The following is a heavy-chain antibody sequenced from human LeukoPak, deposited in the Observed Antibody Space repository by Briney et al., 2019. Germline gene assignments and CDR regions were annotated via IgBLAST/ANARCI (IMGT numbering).Heavy chain of an antibody. J-gene: IGHJ3*02. D-gene: IGHD4-17*01. CDR1: GFTFSGSA. V-gene: IGHV3-73*01. CDR2: IRSKANSYAT. Sequence: PGGSLRLSCAASGFTFSGSAMHWVRQASGKGREGVGRIRSKANSYATAYAASVQGRFTISRDDSKNTAYLQMNSLKTEDTAVYYCTRDLATVKRDFDIWGQGTMVTVSS. CDR3: TRDLATVKRDFDI.